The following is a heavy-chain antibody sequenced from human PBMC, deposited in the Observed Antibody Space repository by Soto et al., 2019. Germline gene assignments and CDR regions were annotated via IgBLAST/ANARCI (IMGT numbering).Heavy chain of an antibody. CDR2: IYYSGDT. CDR3: TRLDSSSWPFDY. D-gene: IGHD6-13*01. J-gene: IGHJ4*02. Sequence: PSETLSLTCTVSGGSISSSSYYWGWIRQPPGKGLEWIGNIYYSGDTYYNPSLKSRVTIPVDTSKNQFSLKLSSVTAADTAVYYCTRLDSSSWPFDYWGQGTLVTVSS. CDR1: GGSISSSSYY. V-gene: IGHV4-39*01.